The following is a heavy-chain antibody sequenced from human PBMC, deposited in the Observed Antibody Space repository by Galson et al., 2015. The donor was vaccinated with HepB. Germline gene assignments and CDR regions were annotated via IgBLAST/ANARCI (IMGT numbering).Heavy chain of an antibody. CDR2: IDWENNK. J-gene: IGHJ6*02. D-gene: IGHD6-19*01. Sequence: PALVTPTQTLTLTCTFSGFSLSTKGMCVSWIRQPPGKALEFLARIDWENNKYYSTSLKTRLTVSRDTSKNQVVLTMTNMDPVDTATYFCARNKQWLVPNYYYYYGMDVWGQGTTVTVSS. V-gene: IGHV2-70*11. CDR3: ARNKQWLVPNYYYYYGMDV. CDR1: GFSLSTKGMC.